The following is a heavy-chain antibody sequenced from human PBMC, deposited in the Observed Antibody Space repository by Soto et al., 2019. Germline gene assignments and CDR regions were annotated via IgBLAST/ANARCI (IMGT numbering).Heavy chain of an antibody. CDR2: FYYSGST. CDR3: ARVGQLTRSSRTSDY. CDR1: GGSVSSGSYF. J-gene: IGHJ4*02. D-gene: IGHD5-18*01. Sequence: PSETLSLTCTVSGGSVSSGSYFWSWIRQPPGKGLEWIGYFYYSGSTNYNPSLKSRVTISVDKSKDQFSLNLNSVTAADTAVYYCARVGQLTRSSRTSDYWGQGTLVTVSS. V-gene: IGHV4-61*01.